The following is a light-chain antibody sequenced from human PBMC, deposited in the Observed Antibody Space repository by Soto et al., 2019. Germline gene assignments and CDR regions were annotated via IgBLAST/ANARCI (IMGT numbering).Light chain of an antibody. CDR2: DDN. Sequence: QSVLTQPPSVSGAPGQRVTISCTGSGSNIGAGYDVHWYQQLPGTAPKLLIYDDNKRPSGIPDRFSGSKSGTSATLGITGFQTGDEADYYCGSWDSSMSAYVFGTGTKVTV. J-gene: IGLJ1*01. CDR1: GSNIGAGYD. V-gene: IGLV1-51*01. CDR3: GSWDSSMSAYV.